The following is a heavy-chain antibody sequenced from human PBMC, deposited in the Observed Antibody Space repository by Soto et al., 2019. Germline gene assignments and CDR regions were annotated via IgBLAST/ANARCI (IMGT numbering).Heavy chain of an antibody. CDR1: GFTFSSYW. Sequence: GGSLRLSCAASGFTFSSYWMSWVRQAPGKGLEWVANIKQDGSEKYYVDSVKGRFTISRDNAKNSLYLQMNSLRVEDMAVYYCARESGLDTFDIWGQGTLVTVSS. J-gene: IGHJ3*02. D-gene: IGHD1-26*01. V-gene: IGHV3-7*01. CDR2: IKQDGSEK. CDR3: ARESGLDTFDI.